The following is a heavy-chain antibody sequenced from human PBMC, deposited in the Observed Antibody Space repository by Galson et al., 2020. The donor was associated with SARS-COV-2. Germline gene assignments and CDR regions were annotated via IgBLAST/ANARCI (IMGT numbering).Heavy chain of an antibody. Sequence: HGESLKISCKGSGYMFTKYWITWVRQKPGQGLEWMGRIDPRDSSIEYSPSFQGRVTFSADTSISTAYLQWSGLKASDTAIYYCARHGSDILPGTYYYIDVWGKGSSVTVSS. D-gene: IGHD3-9*01. CDR3: ARHGSDILPGTYYYIDV. CDR1: GYMFTKYW. CDR2: IDPRDSSI. V-gene: IGHV5-10-1*01. J-gene: IGHJ6*03.